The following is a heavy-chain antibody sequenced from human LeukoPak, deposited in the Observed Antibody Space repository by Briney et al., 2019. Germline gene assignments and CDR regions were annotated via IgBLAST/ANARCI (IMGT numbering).Heavy chain of an antibody. CDR2: IYYSGST. CDR3: ACVDFWSGYPSRGYFDY. D-gene: IGHD3-3*01. J-gene: IGHJ4*02. V-gene: IGHV4-59*01. Sequence: SETLSLTCTVSGGSISSYYWSWIRQPPGKGLEWIGYIYYSGSTNYNPSLKSRVTISVDTSKNQFSLKLSSVTAADTAVYYCACVDFWSGYPSRGYFDYWGQGTLVTVSS. CDR1: GGSISSYY.